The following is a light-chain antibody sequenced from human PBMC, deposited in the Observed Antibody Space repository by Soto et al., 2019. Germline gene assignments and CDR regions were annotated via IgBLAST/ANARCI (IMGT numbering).Light chain of an antibody. CDR1: QSIRYS. J-gene: IGKJ1*01. V-gene: IGKV1-39*01. Sequence: DIQLTQSPSSLSASVGDRVTITCRASQSIRYSLNWYQQRPGEAPKVLIYGASNLQSGVPSRFSGSGSGTDFALTISSLQPEDFATYYCHQTAGSLTWTFGQGTRVEAK. CDR3: HQTAGSLTWT. CDR2: GAS.